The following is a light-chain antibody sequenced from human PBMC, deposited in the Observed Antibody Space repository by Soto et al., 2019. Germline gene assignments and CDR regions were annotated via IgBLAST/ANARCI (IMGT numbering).Light chain of an antibody. CDR1: SSNIGSNS. CDR2: SNS. V-gene: IGLV1-47*01. Sequence: QSVLTQPPSASGTPGQRVTISCSGSSSNIGSNSVHWYQQLPGTAPKLLIYSNSQRSSGVPERISGSKSGTSASLAISGLRSEDEADYYCAAWDDSLSGVVFGGGTKVTVL. CDR3: AAWDDSLSGVV. J-gene: IGLJ2*01.